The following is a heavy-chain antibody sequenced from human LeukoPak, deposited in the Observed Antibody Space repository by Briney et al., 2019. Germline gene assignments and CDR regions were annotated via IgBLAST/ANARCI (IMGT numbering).Heavy chain of an antibody. J-gene: IGHJ4*02. Sequence: GGSLRLSCAASTFTFSSYAMHWVRQAPGKGLEWVTVISSDGSNKYYADSVKGRFTISRDNSKNTLDLQMNSLRAEDTAVYYCTRENGGYKGYEDYWGQGTLVTVSS. D-gene: IGHD5-12*01. CDR3: TRENGGYKGYEDY. CDR2: ISSDGSNK. V-gene: IGHV3-30*04. CDR1: TFTFSSYA.